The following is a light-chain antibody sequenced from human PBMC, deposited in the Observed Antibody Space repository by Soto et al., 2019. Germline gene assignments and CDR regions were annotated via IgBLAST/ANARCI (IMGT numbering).Light chain of an antibody. CDR2: QTS. CDR1: QYINTR. Sequence: EIVLTQSPATLSAFPGDRVTLSSRASQYINTRLAWYQHRPGQATRLIIYQTSIRADGIPARFSGSGSGTDFTLTISSLEPEDFAVYYCQQRSNWHPITFGQGTRLEIK. J-gene: IGKJ5*01. CDR3: QQRSNWHPIT. V-gene: IGKV3D-11*01.